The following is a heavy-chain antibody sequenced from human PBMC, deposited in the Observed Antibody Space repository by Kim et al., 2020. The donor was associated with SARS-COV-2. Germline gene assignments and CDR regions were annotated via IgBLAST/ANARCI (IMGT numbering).Heavy chain of an antibody. Sequence: SETLSLTCTVSGDSISSGNSYWSWLRQSPGKGLEWIGYIENGGSTNYNPSLKSRLTILEDTSKNQFSLKLRSVTAADTAVYYCARDRFPDDSRGYPLAYYYALDVWGPGTTVTVSS. CDR2: IENGGST. CDR3: ARDRFPDDSRGYPLAYYYALDV. CDR1: GDSISSGNSY. V-gene: IGHV4-30-4*01. D-gene: IGHD3-22*01. J-gene: IGHJ6*02.